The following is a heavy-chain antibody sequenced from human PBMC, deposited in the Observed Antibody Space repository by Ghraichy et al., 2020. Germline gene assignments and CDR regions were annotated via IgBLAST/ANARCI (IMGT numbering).Heavy chain of an antibody. CDR2: ISGSTPYV. CDR1: GFTFSSYG. CDR3: ARVSGASRGSKTDQDFDY. D-gene: IGHD6-25*01. Sequence: GGSLRLSCAASGFTFSSYGMNWVRQAPGRGLEWVSSISGSTPYVYYADSVKGRFTISRDNAKNSLYLQMNSLRAEDTAVYYCARVSGASRGSKTDQDFDYWGQGTLVTVSS. J-gene: IGHJ4*02. V-gene: IGHV3-21*01.